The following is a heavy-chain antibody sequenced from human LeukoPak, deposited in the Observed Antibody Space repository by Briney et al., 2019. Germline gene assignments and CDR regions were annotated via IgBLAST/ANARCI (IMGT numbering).Heavy chain of an antibody. Sequence: GGSLRLSCAASGFTFSSYEMNWVRQAPGKGLEWVSSLSSRSRYIYYADSLKGRFTISRDNAKNSLYLQMNSLRAEDTAVYYCAKAQDNLYRYFDWFDVWGKGTTVTVSS. CDR1: GFTFSSYE. D-gene: IGHD3-9*01. CDR3: AKAQDNLYRYFDWFDV. CDR2: LSSRSRYI. J-gene: IGHJ6*04. V-gene: IGHV3-21*04.